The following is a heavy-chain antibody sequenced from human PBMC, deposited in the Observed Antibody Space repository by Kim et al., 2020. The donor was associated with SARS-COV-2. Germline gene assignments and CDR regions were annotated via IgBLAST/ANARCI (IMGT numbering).Heavy chain of an antibody. CDR2: IIPIFGTA. CDR1: GGTFSSYA. CDR3: ASSRGLRYPPQGGY. J-gene: IGHJ4*02. D-gene: IGHD3-9*01. V-gene: IGHV1-69*13. Sequence: SVKVSCKASGGTFSSYAISWVRQAPGQGLEWMGGIIPIFGTANYAQKFQGRVTITADESTSTAYMELSSLRSEDTAVYYCASSRGLRYPPQGGYWGQGTLVTVSS.